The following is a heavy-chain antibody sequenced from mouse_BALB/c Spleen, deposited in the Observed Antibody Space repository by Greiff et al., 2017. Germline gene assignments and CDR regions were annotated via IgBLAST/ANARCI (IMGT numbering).Heavy chain of an antibody. CDR2: ISDGGSYT. V-gene: IGHV5-4*02. D-gene: IGHD1-1*01. CDR3: ARRDYYGSSYSWFAY. Sequence: EVQGVESGGGLVKPGGSLKLSCAASGFTFSDYYMYWVRQTPEKRLEWVATISDGGSYTYYPDSVKGRFTISRDNAKNNLYLQMSSLKSEDTAMYYCARRDYYGSSYSWFAYWGQGTLVTVSA. CDR1: GFTFSDYY. J-gene: IGHJ3*01.